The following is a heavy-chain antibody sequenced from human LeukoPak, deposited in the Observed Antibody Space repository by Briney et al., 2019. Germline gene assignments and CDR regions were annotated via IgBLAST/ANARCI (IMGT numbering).Heavy chain of an antibody. J-gene: IGHJ4*02. CDR3: AREIMVRGVITYYFDY. D-gene: IGHD3-10*01. V-gene: IGHV4-61*02. CDR2: IYTSGST. CDR1: GGSISSGSYY. Sequence: SETLSLTCTVSGGSISSGSYYWSWIRQPAGKGLEWIGRIYTSGSTNYNPSLKSRVTISVDTSKNQFSLKLSSVTAADTAVYYCAREIMVRGVITYYFDYWGQGTLVTVSP.